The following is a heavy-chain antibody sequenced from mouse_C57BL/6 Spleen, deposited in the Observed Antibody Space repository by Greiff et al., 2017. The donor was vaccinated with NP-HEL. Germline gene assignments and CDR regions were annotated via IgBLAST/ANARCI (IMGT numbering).Heavy chain of an antibody. D-gene: IGHD1-1*01. V-gene: IGHV1-64*01. Sequence: QVQLKQPGAELVKPGASVKLSCKASGYTFTSYWMHWVKQRPGQGLEWIGMIHPNSGSTNYNEKFKSKATLTVDKSSSTAYMQLSSLTSEDSAVYYCARPHYGSSYGFAYWGQGTLVTVSA. CDR1: GYTFTSYW. CDR2: IHPNSGST. J-gene: IGHJ3*01. CDR3: ARPHYGSSYGFAY.